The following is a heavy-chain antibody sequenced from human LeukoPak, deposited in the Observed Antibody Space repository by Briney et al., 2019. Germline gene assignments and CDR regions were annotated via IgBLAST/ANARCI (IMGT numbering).Heavy chain of an antibody. D-gene: IGHD2-15*01. J-gene: IGHJ5*02. CDR3: ARAAGGSFVWFDP. CDR1: GGSISSSSYY. V-gene: IGHV4-39*01. Sequence: PSETLSLTCTVSGGSISSSSYYWGWIRQPPGKGLEWIGSIYYSGSTYYNPSLKSRVTISVDTSKNQFSLKLSSVTAADTAVYYCARAAGGSFVWFDPWGQGTLVTVSS. CDR2: IYYSGST.